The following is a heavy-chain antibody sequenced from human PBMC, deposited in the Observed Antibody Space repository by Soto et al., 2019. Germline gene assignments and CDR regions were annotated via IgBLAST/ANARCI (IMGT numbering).Heavy chain of an antibody. V-gene: IGHV4-59*08. Sequence: QVQLQESGPGLVKPSETLSLTCTVSGGSISSYYWSWIRQPPGKGLEWIGYIYYSGSTNYNPSLKSRATISVDTSKNQFSLKLSSVTAADTAVYYCARHPAITMVRGAYGGRDYWGQGTLVTVSS. D-gene: IGHD3-10*01. CDR2: IYYSGST. CDR1: GGSISSYY. CDR3: ARHPAITMVRGAYGGRDY. J-gene: IGHJ4*02.